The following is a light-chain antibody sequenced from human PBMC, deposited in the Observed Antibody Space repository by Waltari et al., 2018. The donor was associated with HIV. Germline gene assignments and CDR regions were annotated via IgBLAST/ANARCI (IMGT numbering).Light chain of an antibody. CDR2: EVN. J-gene: IGLJ1*01. CDR3: SSYTSSSTHV. CDR1: SSDVGGYNY. Sequence: QSALTQPASVSASPGQSITISCTGTSSDVGGYNYVSWYRQHPGEAPKVIIYEVNRRPSGVSNRVTASNSGNTASLAISGLQPEDEADYFCSSYTSSSTHVFGPGTKVTVL. V-gene: IGLV2-14*03.